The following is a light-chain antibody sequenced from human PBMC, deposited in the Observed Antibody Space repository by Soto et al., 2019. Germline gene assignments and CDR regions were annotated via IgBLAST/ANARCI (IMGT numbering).Light chain of an antibody. V-gene: IGLV1-51*01. Sequence: QSVLTQPPSVSAAPGQKVTISCSGSSSNIGNNYVSWYQQLPGTAPKLLTYDNDKRPSGIPDRFSGSNSGTSATLGITGLQAGDEADYYCGTWDGSLNTQIFGGGTKVTVL. J-gene: IGLJ2*01. CDR1: SSNIGNNY. CDR3: GTWDGSLNTQI. CDR2: DND.